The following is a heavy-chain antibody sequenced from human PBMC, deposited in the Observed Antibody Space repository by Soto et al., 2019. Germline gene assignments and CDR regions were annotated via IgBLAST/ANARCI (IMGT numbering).Heavy chain of an antibody. CDR2: ISGSGGST. CDR3: AKGYYDFWSGYEPQTNYYYYYYMDV. V-gene: IGHV3-23*01. CDR1: GFTFSSYA. D-gene: IGHD3-3*01. Sequence: GGSLRLSCAASGFTFSSYAMSWVRQAPGKGLEWVSAISGSGGSTYYADSVKGRFTISRDNSKNTLYLQMNSLRAEDTAVYYCAKGYYDFWSGYEPQTNYYYYYYMDVWGKGTTVTVSS. J-gene: IGHJ6*03.